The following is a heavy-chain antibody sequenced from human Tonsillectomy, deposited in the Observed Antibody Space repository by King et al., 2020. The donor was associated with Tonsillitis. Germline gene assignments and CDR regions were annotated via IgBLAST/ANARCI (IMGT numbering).Heavy chain of an antibody. Sequence: VQLQESGPGLVKPSETLSLTCTVSGGSISSYYWSWIRQPPGKGLEWIGYIYYSGSTNYNPSLKSRVTISVDTSKNQFSLKLSSVTAADTAVYYCARDYYDSSGYYRAPYYYYYMDVWGEGTTVTVSS. CDR3: ARDYYDSSGYYRAPYYYYYMDV. CDR1: GGSISSYY. D-gene: IGHD3-22*01. V-gene: IGHV4-59*01. CDR2: IYYSGST. J-gene: IGHJ6*03.